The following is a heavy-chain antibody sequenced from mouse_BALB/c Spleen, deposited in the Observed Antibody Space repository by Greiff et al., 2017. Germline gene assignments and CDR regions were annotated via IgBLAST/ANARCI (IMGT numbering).Heavy chain of an antibody. CDR3: AKSYYRYDGDWYFDG. D-gene: IGHD2-14*01. J-gene: IGHJ1*01. Sequence: EVQLQQSGPELVKPGASVKVSCKASGYAFTSYNMYWVKQSHGKSLEWIGYIDPYNGGTSYNQKFKGKATLTVDKSSSTAYMHLNSLTSEDSAVYYCAKSYYRYDGDWYFDGWGAGTTDTVSS. CDR1: GYAFTSYN. V-gene: IGHV1S135*01. CDR2: IDPYNGGT.